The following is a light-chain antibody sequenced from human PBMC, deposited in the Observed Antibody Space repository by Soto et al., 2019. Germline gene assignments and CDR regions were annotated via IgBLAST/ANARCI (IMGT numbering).Light chain of an antibody. V-gene: IGLV1-44*01. CDR2: NNN. J-gene: IGLJ1*01. CDR3: AAWADSMNGLV. Sequence: QSVLTQPPSASGTPGQRVTISCSGSSSNIGSNTVNSYQQLPGTAPKLLIYNNNQRPSGVPDRFSGSKSGTSASLAISGLHSEDEADYYCAAWADSMNGLVFGTGTKLTVL. CDR1: SSNIGSNT.